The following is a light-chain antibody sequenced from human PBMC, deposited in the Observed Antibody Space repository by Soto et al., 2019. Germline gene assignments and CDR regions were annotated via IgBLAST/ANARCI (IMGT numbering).Light chain of an antibody. CDR2: DVS. CDR1: SSDVGGYNY. V-gene: IGLV2-14*01. Sequence: QSVLTQPASVSGSPGQSITISCTGTSSDVGGYNYVSWYQQHPGKAPKLMIYDVSNRPSGVSNRFSGSKSGNTAFLTISGLHAADETDYYCSSYTRSSTLFFGTGTKLTVL. CDR3: SSYTRSSTLF. J-gene: IGLJ1*01.